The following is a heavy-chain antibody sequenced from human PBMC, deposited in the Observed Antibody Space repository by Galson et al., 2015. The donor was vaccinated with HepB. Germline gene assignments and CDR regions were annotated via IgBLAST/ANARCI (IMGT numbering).Heavy chain of an antibody. V-gene: IGHV1-2*02. CDR1: GYTFTGYY. CDR2: INPNSGGT. CDR3: ARDPAYWGRTGYYYGTDV. J-gene: IGHJ6*02. D-gene: IGHD7-27*01. Sequence: SVKVSCKASGYTFTGYYMHWVRQAPGQGLEWMGWINPNSGGTNYAQKFQGRVTMTRDTSISTAYMELSRLRSDDTAVYYCARDPAYWGRTGYYYGTDVWGQGTTVAVSS.